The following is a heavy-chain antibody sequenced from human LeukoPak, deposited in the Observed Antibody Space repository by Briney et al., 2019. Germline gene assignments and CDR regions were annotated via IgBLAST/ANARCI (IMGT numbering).Heavy chain of an antibody. CDR3: AAGSSGWYWFFDL. Sequence: TSETLSLTCSVSGGSISYYYWSWIRQPPGKGLEWIGYIYYSGSTNYNPSLKSRVTISVDTSKNQFSLKLSSVTAADTAVYYCAAGSSGWYWFFDLWGRGTLVTVSS. V-gene: IGHV4-59*01. J-gene: IGHJ2*01. CDR1: GGSISYYY. D-gene: IGHD6-19*01. CDR2: IYYSGST.